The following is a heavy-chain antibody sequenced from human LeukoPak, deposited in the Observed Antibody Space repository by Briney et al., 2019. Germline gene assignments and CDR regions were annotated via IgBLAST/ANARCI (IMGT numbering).Heavy chain of an antibody. V-gene: IGHV3-64*04. CDR2: ISSNGGST. CDR1: GFTFSSYA. D-gene: IGHD6-13*01. CDR3: AKDQLDIFDY. J-gene: IGHJ4*02. Sequence: GSLRLSCSASGFTFSSYAMHWVRQAPGKGLENVSAISSNGGSTYYADSVKGRFTISRDNSKNTLYLQMNSLRAEDTAVYYCAKDQLDIFDYWGQGTLVTVSS.